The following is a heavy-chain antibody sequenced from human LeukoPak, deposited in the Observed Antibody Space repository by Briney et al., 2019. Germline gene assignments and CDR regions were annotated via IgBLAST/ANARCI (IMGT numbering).Heavy chain of an antibody. CDR3: ARVGGSSWGYFYYHMDV. Sequence: GGSLRLSCAASGFTFNSYLMHWVRQAPGKGLVWVSRINSDGSSPTYADSVKGRFTISRDNAKDTLYLQMNSLRAEDTAVYYCARVGGSSWGYFYYHMDVWGKGTAVTVSS. CDR2: INSDGSSP. CDR1: GFTFNSYL. D-gene: IGHD6-13*01. J-gene: IGHJ6*03. V-gene: IGHV3-74*01.